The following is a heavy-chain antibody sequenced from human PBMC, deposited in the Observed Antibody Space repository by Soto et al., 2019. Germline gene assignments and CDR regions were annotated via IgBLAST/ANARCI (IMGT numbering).Heavy chain of an antibody. CDR1: GGSISSGDYY. CDR2: IYYSGST. Sequence: KTSETLSLTCTVSGGSISSGDYYWSWIRQPPGKGLEWIGYIYYSGSTYYNPSLKSRVTISVDTPKNQFSLKLSSVTAADTAVYYCAGLMTTDTNYYYYGMDVRGQGTTVTVSS. J-gene: IGHJ6*02. D-gene: IGHD4-4*01. CDR3: AGLMTTDTNYYYYGMDV. V-gene: IGHV4-30-4*01.